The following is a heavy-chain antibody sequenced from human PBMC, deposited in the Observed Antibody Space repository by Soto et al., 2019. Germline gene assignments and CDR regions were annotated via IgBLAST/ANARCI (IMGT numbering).Heavy chain of an antibody. J-gene: IGHJ5*02. CDR1: GYTFTNYP. D-gene: IGHD3-10*01. CDR2: INPGNGNT. V-gene: IGHV1-3*01. Sequence: QVQLVQSGSEVKKPGASVKLSCKASGYTFTNYPIHWVRQAPGQGPEWMGWINPGNGNTKYSPKFQGRVTITRDTSATTASMELTSLRSEDTAIYYCAKGGVVLLWFGESSWFDPWGQGTLVTVSS. CDR3: AKGGVVLLWFGESSWFDP.